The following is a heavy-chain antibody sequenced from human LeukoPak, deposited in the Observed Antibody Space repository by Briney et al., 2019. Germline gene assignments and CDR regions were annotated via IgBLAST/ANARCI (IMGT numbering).Heavy chain of an antibody. V-gene: IGHV3-48*03. CDR2: ISSSGSTI. CDR1: GFTFSSYE. J-gene: IGHJ3*01. D-gene: IGHD6-13*01. Sequence: GGSLRLCCAASGFTFSSYEMNWVRQAPGKGLEWVSYISSSGSTIYYADSVKGRFTISRDNAKNSLYLQMNSLRAEDTAVYYCARDPAGDAFDVWGQGTMVTVSS. CDR3: ARDPAGDAFDV.